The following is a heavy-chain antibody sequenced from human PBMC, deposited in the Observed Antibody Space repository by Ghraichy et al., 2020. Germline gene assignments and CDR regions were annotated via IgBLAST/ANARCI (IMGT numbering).Heavy chain of an antibody. CDR3: ARGDDWPKIDY. Sequence: ASVKVSCKASGYTFSSYGITWVRQAPGQSLEWMGWIRAFNGDTKYAQKLQGRVTMTTDTSTSTAYMELRSLRSDDTAVYYCARGDDWPKIDYWGQGTLVTVSS. CDR1: GYTFSSYG. D-gene: IGHD3-9*01. V-gene: IGHV1-18*04. J-gene: IGHJ4*02. CDR2: IRAFNGDT.